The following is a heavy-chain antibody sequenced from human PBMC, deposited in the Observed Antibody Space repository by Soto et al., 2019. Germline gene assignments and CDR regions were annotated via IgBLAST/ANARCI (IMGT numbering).Heavy chain of an antibody. CDR1: GGTFSSYA. Sequence: SVKVSCKASGGTFSSYAISWVRQAPGQGLEWMGGIIPIFGTAKYAQKFQGRVTITADESTSTAYMELSSLRSEDTAVYYCKYYDSSFDAFYIWGQGTMVTVSS. V-gene: IGHV1-69*13. J-gene: IGHJ3*02. CDR3: KYYDSSFDAFYI. D-gene: IGHD3-22*01. CDR2: IIPIFGTA.